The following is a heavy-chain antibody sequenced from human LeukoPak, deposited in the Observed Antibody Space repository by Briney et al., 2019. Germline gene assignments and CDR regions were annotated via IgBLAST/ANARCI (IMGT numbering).Heavy chain of an antibody. CDR1: GYTFTSYG. J-gene: IGHJ4*02. V-gene: IGHV1-18*01. Sequence: ASVKVSCKASGYTFTSYGISWVRQAPGQGLEWMGWISAYNGNTNYAQKLQCRVTMTTDTSTSTAYMELRSLRSDDTAVYYCARGRHCSGGSCYLDYWSQGTLVTVSS. CDR2: ISAYNGNT. D-gene: IGHD2-15*01. CDR3: ARGRHCSGGSCYLDY.